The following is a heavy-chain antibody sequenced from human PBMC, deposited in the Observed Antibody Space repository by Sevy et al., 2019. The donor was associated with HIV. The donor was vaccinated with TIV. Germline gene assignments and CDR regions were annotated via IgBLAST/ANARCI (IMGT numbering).Heavy chain of an antibody. CDR2: ITPRPGIA. CDR3: ASVRPCGGDCYFFDS. V-gene: IGHV1-69*10. D-gene: IGHD2-21*02. Sequence: ASVKVSCMASGGSLSNYGMNWVRQAPGQGLEWMGGITPRPGIANYAQKVQDRVTITADESTSTVYMEVRGLRFEDTGVYYCASVRPCGGDCYFFDSWGQGTLVTVSS. J-gene: IGHJ4*02. CDR1: GGSLSNYG.